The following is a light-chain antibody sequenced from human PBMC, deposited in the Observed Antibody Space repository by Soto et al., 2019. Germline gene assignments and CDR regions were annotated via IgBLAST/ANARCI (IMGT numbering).Light chain of an antibody. J-gene: IGLJ1*01. CDR2: EGG. V-gene: IGLV2-14*02. Sequence: QSALAQPASVSGSPGQSITISCTGASRDVVSYKLVSWYQQHPGKAPKLIIYEGGKRPSGVPNRFSGSKSGNTAYLTISGLQVEDEAEYFCFSFTTTSTHVFGTGTKVTVL. CDR1: SRDVVSYKL. CDR3: FSFTTTSTHV.